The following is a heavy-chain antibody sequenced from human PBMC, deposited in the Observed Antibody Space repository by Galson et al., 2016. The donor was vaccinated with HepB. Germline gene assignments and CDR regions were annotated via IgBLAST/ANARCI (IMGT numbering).Heavy chain of an antibody. J-gene: IGHJ2*01. Sequence: SLRLSCAASGFTFTNSGLHWVRQVPGKGLEWVAVSAFDGINTYYADSVKGRFTISRDSYKNTLYLEMNSLIVEDTAIYYCAREVYYESSGNHHEYFDVWGRGTLVTVSS. CDR2: SAFDGINT. V-gene: IGHV3-30*03. CDR1: GFTFTNSG. CDR3: AREVYYESSGNHHEYFDV. D-gene: IGHD3-22*01.